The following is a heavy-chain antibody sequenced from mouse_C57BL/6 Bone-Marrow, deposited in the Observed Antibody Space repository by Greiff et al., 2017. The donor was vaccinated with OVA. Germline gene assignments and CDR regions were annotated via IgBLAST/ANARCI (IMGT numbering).Heavy chain of an antibody. CDR2: INSDGSST. Sequence: EVKVVESEGGLVQPGSSMKLSCTASGFTFSDYYMAWVRQVPEKGLEWVANINSDGSSTYYLDSLKSSFIISRDNAKNILFLQMSSLESEYAATYCGARDGDSYAMDYWGQGTAVTVSA. V-gene: IGHV5-16*01. CDR1: GFTFSDYY. J-gene: IGHJ4*01. CDR3: ARDGDSYAMDY.